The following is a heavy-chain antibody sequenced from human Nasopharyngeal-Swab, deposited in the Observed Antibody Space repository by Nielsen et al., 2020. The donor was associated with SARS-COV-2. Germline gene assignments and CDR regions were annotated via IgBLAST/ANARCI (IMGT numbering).Heavy chain of an antibody. CDR3: ARGNGWYPDH. J-gene: IGHJ4*02. CDR1: DYSFNKNT. D-gene: IGHD6-19*01. V-gene: IGHV1-18*04. Sequence: ASVQVSCKASDYSFNKNTVSWVRQGPGQGLEWMGWISVYNGNTGYAQNFQGRVTMTTDTSTNTGYLELRSLRSDDTAVYYCARGNGWYPDHWGQGTLVTVSS. CDR2: ISVYNGNT.